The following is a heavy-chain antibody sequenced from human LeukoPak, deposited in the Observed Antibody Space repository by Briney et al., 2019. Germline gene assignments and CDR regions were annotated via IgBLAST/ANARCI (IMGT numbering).Heavy chain of an antibody. D-gene: IGHD3-10*01. CDR3: ARGYYGSGSPDN. CDR1: GDTLSGHN. J-gene: IGHJ4*02. Sequence: ASVRVSSKASGDTLSGHNVQWVREAPGQGLEWMGWINPNSGGTSYAQKFQGRVTVTRDTSISTTYMELRRLRSDGTAVYYCARGYYGSGSPDNWGQGTLVTVSS. CDR2: INPNSGGT. V-gene: IGHV1-2*02.